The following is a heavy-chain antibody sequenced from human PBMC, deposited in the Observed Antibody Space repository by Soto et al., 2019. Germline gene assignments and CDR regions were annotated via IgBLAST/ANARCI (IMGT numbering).Heavy chain of an antibody. Sequence: PRGSLRLSCTTSGFSFSSFAMSFVRQSPVKGLEWVATIGTRTGDLLYADSVKGRFTISRDNSINTLFLQMNSLRTEDTAIYYCAKRSPSGTYYFDFWGQGTLVTVSS. J-gene: IGHJ4*02. CDR2: IGTRTGDL. D-gene: IGHD1-26*01. CDR3: AKRSPSGTYYFDF. V-gene: IGHV3-23*01. CDR1: GFSFSSFA.